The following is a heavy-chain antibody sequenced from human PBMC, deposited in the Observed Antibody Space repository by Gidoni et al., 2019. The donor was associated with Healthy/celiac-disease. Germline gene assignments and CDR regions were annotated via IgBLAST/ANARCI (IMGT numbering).Heavy chain of an antibody. Sequence: EVQLVESGGGLVQPGRSLRLSCAASGFTFDDYAMHWVRQAPGKGLEWVSGISWNSGSIGYADSVKGRFTISRDNAKNSLYLQMNSLRAEDTALYYCAKALADYDFWSGYYSFDYWGQGTLVTVSS. V-gene: IGHV3-9*01. CDR1: GFTFDDYA. CDR3: AKALADYDFWSGYYSFDY. D-gene: IGHD3-3*01. CDR2: ISWNSGSI. J-gene: IGHJ4*02.